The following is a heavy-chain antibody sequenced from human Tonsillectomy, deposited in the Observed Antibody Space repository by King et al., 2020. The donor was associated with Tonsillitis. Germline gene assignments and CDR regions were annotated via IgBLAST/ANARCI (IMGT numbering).Heavy chain of an antibody. CDR3: ARETVDFYYFDY. J-gene: IGHJ4*02. D-gene: IGHD3/OR15-3a*01. CDR2: IYFTGST. V-gene: IGHV4-30-4*01. CDR1: GGSITSGDYY. Sequence: VQLQESGPGLVKPSQTLSLTCTVSGGSITSGDYYWSWIRQPPGKGLEGIGYIYFTGSTYYSPSFKSRLTMSVDTSKNQFSLKLSSVTAADTAVYYCARETVDFYYFDYWGQGTLVTVSS.